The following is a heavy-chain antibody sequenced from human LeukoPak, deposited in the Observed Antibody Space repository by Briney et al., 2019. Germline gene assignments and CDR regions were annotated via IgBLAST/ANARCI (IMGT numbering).Heavy chain of an antibody. J-gene: IGHJ3*02. CDR2: IFYSRVT. D-gene: IGHD6-13*01. CDR3: ARRQQLADGGHAFDI. Sequence: PSETLSLTCSVSGASIRDYYWGWIRQPPGKGLECIGHIFYSRVTNHNPSLKSRVTISLDTSKSQVSLKLTSLTAADTALYYCARRQQLADGGHAFDIWGQGTMVTVSS. V-gene: IGHV4-59*01. CDR1: GASIRDYY.